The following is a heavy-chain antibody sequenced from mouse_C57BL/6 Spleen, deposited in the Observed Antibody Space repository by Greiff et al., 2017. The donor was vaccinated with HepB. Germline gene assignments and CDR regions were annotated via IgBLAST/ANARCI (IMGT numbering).Heavy chain of an antibody. CDR2: IRNKANGYTT. V-gene: IGHV7-3*01. D-gene: IGHD1-1*01. CDR1: GFTFTDYY. J-gene: IGHJ2*01. Sequence: EVMLVESGGGLVQPGGSLSLSCAASGFTFTDYYMSWVRQPPGKALEWLGFIRNKANGYTTEYSASVKGRFTISRDNSQSILYLQMNALRAEDSATYYCARYPHYYGSFDYWGQGTTLTVSS. CDR3: ARYPHYYGSFDY.